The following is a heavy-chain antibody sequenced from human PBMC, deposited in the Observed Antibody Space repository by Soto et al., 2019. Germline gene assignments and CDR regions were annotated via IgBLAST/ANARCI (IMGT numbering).Heavy chain of an antibody. J-gene: IGHJ6*02. Sequence: SETLSLTCAVYGGSFSGYYWLWIRQPPGKGLEWIGEINHSGSTNYNPSLKSRVTISVDTSKNQFSLKLSSVTAADTAVYYCARGRLVVYYYYYGMDVWGQGTTVT. V-gene: IGHV4-34*01. CDR1: GGSFSGYY. D-gene: IGHD2-21*01. CDR3: ARGRLVVYYYYYGMDV. CDR2: INHSGST.